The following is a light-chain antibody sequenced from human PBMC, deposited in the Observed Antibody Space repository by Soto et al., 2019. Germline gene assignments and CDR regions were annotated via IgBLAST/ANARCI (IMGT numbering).Light chain of an antibody. V-gene: IGLV2-14*01. Sequence: QSALTQPACVSGSPGQSITISCTGTSSDVGGYNSVSWYQQHPGRAPKLMIYDVSNRPSGVSNRFSGSKSGNTASLTISGLQAEDEADYYCSSYTSSTTLGVFGGGTKLTVL. CDR2: DVS. CDR3: SSYTSSTTLGV. CDR1: SSDVGGYNS. J-gene: IGLJ2*01.